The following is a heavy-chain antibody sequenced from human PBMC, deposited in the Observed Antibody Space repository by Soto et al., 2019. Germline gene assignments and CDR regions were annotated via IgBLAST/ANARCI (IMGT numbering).Heavy chain of an antibody. Sequence: SETLSLTCTVSGGSISSSSYYWGWIRQPPGKGLEWIGSIYYSGSTYYNPSLKSRVTISVDTSKNQFSLKLSSVTAADTAVYYCAAHYDSSGYYDTTEYFQHWGQGTLVTVSS. V-gene: IGHV4-39*01. D-gene: IGHD3-22*01. J-gene: IGHJ1*01. CDR2: IYYSGST. CDR1: GGSISSSSYY. CDR3: AAHYDSSGYYDTTEYFQH.